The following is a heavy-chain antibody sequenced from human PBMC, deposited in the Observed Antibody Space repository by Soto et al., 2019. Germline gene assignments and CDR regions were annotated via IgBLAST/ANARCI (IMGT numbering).Heavy chain of an antibody. CDR2: ITASGGRT. CDR1: GFTFSSYA. J-gene: IGHJ4*02. Sequence: PGGSLRLSCTASGFTFSSYAMTWVRQAPGRGLEGVSGITASGGRTFYADSVKGRFTISRDNSRSTLYLQMNSLKTEDTAVYYCTTVSTYNWGQGTLVTVSS. CDR3: TTVSTYN. D-gene: IGHD4-17*01. V-gene: IGHV3-23*01.